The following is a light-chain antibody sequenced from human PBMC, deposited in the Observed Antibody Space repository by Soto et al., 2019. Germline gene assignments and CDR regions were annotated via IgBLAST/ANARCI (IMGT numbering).Light chain of an antibody. CDR1: QSVGSY. CDR2: DAS. V-gene: IGKV3-11*01. Sequence: ESVLTQSPATLSLSPGERATLSCRVSQSVGSYLAWYQQKPGQAPRLLIYDASTRATGIPARFSGSGSGTDFTLTISSLEPEDFGVYYCQQRSNWPTFGGGTKVEIK. J-gene: IGKJ4*01. CDR3: QQRSNWPT.